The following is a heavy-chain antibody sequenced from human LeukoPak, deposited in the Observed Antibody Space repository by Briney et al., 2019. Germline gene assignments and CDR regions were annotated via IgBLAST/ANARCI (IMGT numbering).Heavy chain of an antibody. J-gene: IGHJ4*02. CDR3: ARWGSGSSIFDY. CDR1: GYTFTSYA. Sequence: GASVKVSCKASGYTFTSYAMHWVRQAPGQRLEWVGWINAGNGNTKYSQKFQGRVTITRDTSVSTAYMELSSLRSEDTAVYYCARWGSGSSIFDYWGQGTLVTVSS. V-gene: IGHV1-3*01. D-gene: IGHD3-16*01. CDR2: INAGNGNT.